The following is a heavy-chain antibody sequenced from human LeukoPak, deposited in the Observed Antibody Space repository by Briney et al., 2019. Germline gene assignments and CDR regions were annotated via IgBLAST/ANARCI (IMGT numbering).Heavy chain of an antibody. Sequence: GGSLRLSCAASAFTFSSYWMHWVRQAPGKGLEWVSRINSDGISTSYADSVKGRFTISRDNAKNTLYLQMNSLRAEDTAVYYCAKGGATVIDYWGQGTLVTVSS. D-gene: IGHD4-17*01. V-gene: IGHV3-74*01. CDR2: INSDGIST. CDR1: AFTFSSYW. J-gene: IGHJ4*02. CDR3: AKGGATVIDY.